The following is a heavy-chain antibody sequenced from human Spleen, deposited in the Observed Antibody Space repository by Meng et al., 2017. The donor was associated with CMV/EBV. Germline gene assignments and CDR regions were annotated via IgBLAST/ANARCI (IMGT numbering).Heavy chain of an antibody. CDR1: GFSFGDNG. Sequence: RGVSGIASGFSFGDNGMHWVRQEPGKGMEWVEVRWYDGSKKYDGDSVKGRFTISRDNSKNTLYLQMNSLTAEDTAVYYCAQDRGLNYWGQGTLVTVSS. CDR3: AQDRGLNY. J-gene: IGHJ4*02. D-gene: IGHD3-10*01. CDR2: RWYDGSKK. V-gene: IGHV3-33*06.